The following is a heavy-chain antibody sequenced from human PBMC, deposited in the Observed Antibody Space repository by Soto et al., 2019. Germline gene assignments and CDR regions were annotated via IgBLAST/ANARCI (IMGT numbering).Heavy chain of an antibody. J-gene: IGHJ1*01. CDR3: ARVKGSGHPEYFQH. D-gene: IGHD3-22*01. CDR1: GGTFSSYT. V-gene: IGHV1-69*02. CDR2: IIPILGIA. Sequence: QVQLVQSGAEVKKPGSSVKVSCKASGGTFSSYTISWVRQAPGQGLEWMGRIIPILGIANYAQKLQGRVTITADKSTSTAYMELSSLRSEDTAVYYCARVKGSGHPEYFQHWGQGTLVTVSS.